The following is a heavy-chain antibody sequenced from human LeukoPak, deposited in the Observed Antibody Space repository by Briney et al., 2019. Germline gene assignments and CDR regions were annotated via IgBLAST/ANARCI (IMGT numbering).Heavy chain of an antibody. V-gene: IGHV4-4*02. J-gene: IGHJ4*02. CDR1: GGSISSSNW. D-gene: IGHD5-18*01. CDR2: IYHSGST. Sequence: SETLSLTCAVSGGSISSSNWWNWVRQPPGKGLEWIGQIYHSGSTNYNPSLKTRVTISVDKSKSQFSLNLTSVTAADTAVYYCARVFDYSYGYGVGFDYWGQGTLVTVSS. CDR3: ARVFDYSYGYGVGFDY.